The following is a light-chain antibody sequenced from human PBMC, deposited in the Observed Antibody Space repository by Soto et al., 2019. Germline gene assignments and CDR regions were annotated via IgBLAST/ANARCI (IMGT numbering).Light chain of an antibody. Sequence: QSVLTQPPSASGTPGQRVTISCSGSSSNIGSNYVYWYQQLPGTAPKLLIYSNNQRPSGVPDRFSGSKSGTSASLAISGLRSEDEADYYCAAWDDSLSGVVFGGGTKLT. CDR2: SNN. CDR3: AAWDDSLSGVV. CDR1: SSNIGSNY. J-gene: IGLJ2*01. V-gene: IGLV1-47*02.